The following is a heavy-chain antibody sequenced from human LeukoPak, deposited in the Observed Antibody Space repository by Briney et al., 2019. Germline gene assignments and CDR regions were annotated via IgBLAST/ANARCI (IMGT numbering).Heavy chain of an antibody. CDR1: RFTFSTSW. CDR2: INSDGSDT. D-gene: IGHD4-11*01. CDR3: VRLTTGNAFDI. Sequence: GGSLRLSCAASRFTFSTSWMLWVRQAPGKGLVWVSRINSDGSDTTSADFVKGRFTISRDNAKTTLYLQMNSLRAEDTAVYYCVRLTTGNAFDIWGQGTMVTVSS. V-gene: IGHV3-74*01. J-gene: IGHJ3*02.